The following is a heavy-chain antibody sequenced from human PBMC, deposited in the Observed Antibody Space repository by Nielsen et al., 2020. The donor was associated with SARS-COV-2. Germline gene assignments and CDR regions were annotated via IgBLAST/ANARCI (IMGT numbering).Heavy chain of an antibody. CDR2: IRYDGSNK. Sequence: VRQAPGKGLEWVAFIRYDGSNKYYADSVKGRFTISRDNSKNTLYLQMNSLRAEDTAVYYCAKVWDSSSWYLDYWGQGTLVTVSS. V-gene: IGHV3-30*02. D-gene: IGHD6-13*01. J-gene: IGHJ4*02. CDR3: AKVWDSSSWYLDY.